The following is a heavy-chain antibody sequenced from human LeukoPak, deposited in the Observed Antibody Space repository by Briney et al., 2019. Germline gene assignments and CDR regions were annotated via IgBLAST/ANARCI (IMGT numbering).Heavy chain of an antibody. Sequence: ASVKVSCKASGYTFTSYGISWVRQAPGQGLEWMGWISAYNGNTTYAQKLQGRVTMTTDTSTSTAYMELRSLRSDDTAVYYCARDLNVGATTDYFDYWGQGTLVTVSS. CDR1: GYTFTSYG. J-gene: IGHJ4*02. CDR2: ISAYNGNT. CDR3: ARDLNVGATTDYFDY. V-gene: IGHV1-18*01. D-gene: IGHD1-26*01.